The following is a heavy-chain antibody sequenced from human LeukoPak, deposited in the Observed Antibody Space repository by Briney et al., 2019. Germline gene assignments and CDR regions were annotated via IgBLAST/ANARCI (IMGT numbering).Heavy chain of an antibody. CDR2: ISAYNGNT. CDR1: GYTFTSYG. CDR3: ARAQGPRTSYYYYYGMDV. J-gene: IGHJ6*02. D-gene: IGHD1-7*01. Sequence: ASVKVSCKASGYTFTSYGISWVRQAPGQGLEWMGWISAYNGNTNYAQKLQGRVTMTTDTSTSTAYMELRSLRSDDTAVYYCARAQGPRTSYYYYYGMDVWGQGTTVTASS. V-gene: IGHV1-18*01.